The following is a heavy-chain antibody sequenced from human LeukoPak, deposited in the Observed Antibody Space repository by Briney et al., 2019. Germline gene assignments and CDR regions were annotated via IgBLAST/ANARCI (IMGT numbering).Heavy chain of an antibody. D-gene: IGHD3-22*01. J-gene: IGHJ4*02. CDR3: ARLVGRYDSSGYPYYFDY. Sequence: SETLSLTCTVSGGSISSYYWSWIRQPPGKGLEWIGYIYYSGSTNYNPSLKSRVTILVDTSKNQFSLKLSSVTAADTAVYYCARLVGRYDSSGYPYYFDYWGQGTLVTVSS. V-gene: IGHV4-59*01. CDR1: GGSISSYY. CDR2: IYYSGST.